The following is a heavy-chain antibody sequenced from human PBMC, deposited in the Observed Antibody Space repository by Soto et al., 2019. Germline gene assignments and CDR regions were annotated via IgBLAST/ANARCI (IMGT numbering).Heavy chain of an antibody. CDR1: GGTFSTYG. V-gene: IGHV1-69*13. CDR2: IIPKFGTT. Sequence: SVKVSCKASGGTFSTYGMNWVRLAPGQGLEWMGGIIPKFGTTNYAQKFQGRVTMTADASTSTAYMELSCLRSEDTAVYFCARVGSPFYFHGLDVWGQGTTVTVSS. J-gene: IGHJ6*02. CDR3: ARVGSPFYFHGLDV. D-gene: IGHD6-13*01.